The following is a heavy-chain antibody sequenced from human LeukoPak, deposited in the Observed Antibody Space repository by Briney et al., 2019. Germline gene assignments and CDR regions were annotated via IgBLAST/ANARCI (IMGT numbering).Heavy chain of an antibody. CDR1: GGSISSSSYY. V-gene: IGHV4-39*07. J-gene: IGHJ6*03. CDR3: AGPSGRYYYYYMDV. Sequence: PSETLSLTCTVSGGSISSSSYYWGWIRQPPGKGLERIGSIYYSGSTYYNPSLKSRVTISVDTSKNQFSLKLSSVTAADTAVYYCAGPSGRYYYYYMDVWGKGTTVTVSS. CDR2: IYYSGST.